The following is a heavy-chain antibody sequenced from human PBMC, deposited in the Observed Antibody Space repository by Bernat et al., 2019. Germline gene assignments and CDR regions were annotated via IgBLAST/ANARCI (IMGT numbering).Heavy chain of an antibody. CDR3: ARGGFHHGFDI. J-gene: IGHJ3*02. CDR1: GFTFRSYW. Sequence: EVQLVESGGVVVQPGGSLRLSCAASGFTFRSYWIHWVRQAPGKGLVWVSRIDSDGSDTIYADSVRGRFTISRDNAKNTLYLQMNSLRADDTAVYYCARGGFHHGFDIWGQGTMVTVSS. D-gene: IGHD3-16*01. V-gene: IGHV3-74*02. CDR2: IDSDGSDT.